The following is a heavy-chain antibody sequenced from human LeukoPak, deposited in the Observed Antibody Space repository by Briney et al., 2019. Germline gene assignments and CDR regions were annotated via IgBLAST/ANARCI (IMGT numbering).Heavy chain of an antibody. J-gene: IGHJ4*02. V-gene: IGHV3-21*01. Sequence: PGGSLRLSCAASGFTFNNYSMNWVRQAPGKGLEWVSSISSSSSYIYYADSVKGRFTISRDSAKNSLYLQMNSLRAEDTAVYYCARAYCSGGSCHLTRFDYWGQGTLVTVSS. CDR3: ARAYCSGGSCHLTRFDY. CDR2: ISSSSSYI. CDR1: GFTFNNYS. D-gene: IGHD2-15*01.